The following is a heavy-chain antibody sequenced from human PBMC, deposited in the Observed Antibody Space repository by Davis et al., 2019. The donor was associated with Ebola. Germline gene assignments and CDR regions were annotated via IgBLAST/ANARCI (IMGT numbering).Heavy chain of an antibody. CDR2: IYYSGST. Sequence: MPSETLSLTCTVSGGSISSYYWSWIRQPPGKGLEWIGYIYYSGSTNYNPSLKSRVTISVDTSKNQFSLKLSSVTAADTAVYYCARTRGDYAWFDPWGQGTLVTVSS. CDR3: ARTRGDYAWFDP. CDR1: GGSISSYY. D-gene: IGHD4-17*01. J-gene: IGHJ5*02. V-gene: IGHV4-59*01.